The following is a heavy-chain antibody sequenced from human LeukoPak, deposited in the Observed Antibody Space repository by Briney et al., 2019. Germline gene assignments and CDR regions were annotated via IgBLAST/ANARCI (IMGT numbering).Heavy chain of an antibody. D-gene: IGHD6-19*01. J-gene: IGHJ5*02. Sequence: PSETLSLTCAVYGGSFSGYYWSWIRQPPGKGLEWIGEINHSGSTNYNPSLKSRVTISVDTSKNQFSLKLSSVTAADTAVYYCARHGPGSSGWTPWGQGTLVAVSS. CDR2: INHSGST. CDR3: ARHGPGSSGWTP. V-gene: IGHV4-34*01. CDR1: GGSFSGYY.